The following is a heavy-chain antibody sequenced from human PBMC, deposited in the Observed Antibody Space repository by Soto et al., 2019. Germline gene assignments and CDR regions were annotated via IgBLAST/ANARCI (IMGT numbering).Heavy chain of an antibody. CDR1: GFTFSDYY. CDR2: ISSSGSTI. Sequence: GGSLRLSCAASGFTFSDYYMSWIRQAPGKGLEWVSYISSSGSTIYYADSVKGRFTISRDNAKNSLYLQMNSLRAEDTAVFFCARGGVLMVYAILYYYGMDVWGQGTTVTVSS. CDR3: ARGGVLMVYAILYYYGMDV. V-gene: IGHV3-11*01. D-gene: IGHD2-8*01. J-gene: IGHJ6*02.